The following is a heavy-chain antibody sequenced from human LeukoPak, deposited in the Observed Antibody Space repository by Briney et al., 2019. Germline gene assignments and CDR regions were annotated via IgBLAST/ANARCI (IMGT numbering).Heavy chain of an antibody. D-gene: IGHD3-16*02. CDR3: ARDPGYDYVWGSYRPPDY. CDR1: EYTFTGYY. CDR2: VNPNSGGT. V-gene: IGHV1-2*02. Sequence: ASVKVSCKASEYTFTGYYMHWVRQAPGQGLEWMGWVNPNSGGTSFAQRFQGRVTMTRDTSISTAYMELSRLTSDDTAVYYCARDPGYDYVWGSYRPPDYWGQGTPVTVSS. J-gene: IGHJ4*02.